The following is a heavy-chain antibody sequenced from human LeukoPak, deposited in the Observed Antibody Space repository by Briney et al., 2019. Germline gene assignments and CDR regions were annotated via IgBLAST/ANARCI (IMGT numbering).Heavy chain of an antibody. CDR3: ARSYCSSTSCYTRGFDY. J-gene: IGHJ4*02. Sequence: PSETLSLTCTVSGGSISSGGYYWSWIRQHPGKGLEWIGYIYYSGSTYYNPSLKSRVTISVDTSKNQFSLKLSSVTAADTAVYYRARSYCSSTSCYTRGFDYWGQGTLVTVSS. D-gene: IGHD2-2*02. V-gene: IGHV4-31*03. CDR2: IYYSGST. CDR1: GGSISSGGYY.